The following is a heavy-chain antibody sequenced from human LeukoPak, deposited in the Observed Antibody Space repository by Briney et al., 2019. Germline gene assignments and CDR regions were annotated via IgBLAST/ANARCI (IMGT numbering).Heavy chain of an antibody. CDR3: ARAKIEHYDILTGYYRYYYYYMDV. Sequence: GGSLRLSCAASGFTVSSNYMSWVRQAPGKGLEWVSVIYSGGSTYYADSVKGRFTIPRDNSKNTLYLQMNSLRAEDTAVYYCARAKIEHYDILTGYYRYYYYYMDVWGKGTTVTISS. CDR2: IYSGGST. CDR1: GFTVSSNY. V-gene: IGHV3-66*01. J-gene: IGHJ6*03. D-gene: IGHD3-9*01.